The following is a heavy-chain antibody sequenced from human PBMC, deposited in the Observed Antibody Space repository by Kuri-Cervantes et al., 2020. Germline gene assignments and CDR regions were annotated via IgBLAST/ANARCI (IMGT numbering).Heavy chain of an antibody. Sequence: SGPTLVKPTQTLTLTCTFSGFSLSSRGMGVGWIRQPPGKALEWLALIYWDDDRRYGPSLKSRLTITKDTSKNQVVLTMTNMDPVDTATYYCTHYFDTSGFHYWGQGTLVTVSS. D-gene: IGHD3-22*01. V-gene: IGHV2-5*05. J-gene: IGHJ4*02. CDR3: THYFDTSGFHY. CDR2: IYWDDDR. CDR1: GFSLSSRGMG.